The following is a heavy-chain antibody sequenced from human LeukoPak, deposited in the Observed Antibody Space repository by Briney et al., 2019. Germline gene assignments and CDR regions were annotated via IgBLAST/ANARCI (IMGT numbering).Heavy chain of an antibody. J-gene: IGHJ6*03. Sequence: ASVKVSCKASGYTFTGYYMHWVRQAPGQGLEWMGWSSAYNDNINYAQKLQGRVTMTTDTSTTTAYMELRSLRSDDTAVYYCARAPYSSGLYLPWGYMDVWGKGTTVTISS. CDR2: SSAYNDNI. CDR3: ARAPYSSGLYLPWGYMDV. CDR1: GYTFTGYY. V-gene: IGHV1-18*04. D-gene: IGHD6-19*01.